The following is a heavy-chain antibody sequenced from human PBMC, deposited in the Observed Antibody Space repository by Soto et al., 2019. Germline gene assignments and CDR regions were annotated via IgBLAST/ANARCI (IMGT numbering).Heavy chain of an antibody. CDR2: IIPIFGTA. CDR3: ARDSIVVVPAATYGMDV. D-gene: IGHD2-2*01. V-gene: IGHV1-69*13. J-gene: IGHJ6*02. Sequence: SVKVSCKASGGTFSSYAISWVRQAPGQGLEWMGGIIPIFGTANYAQKFQGRVTITADESTSTAYMELSSLRSEDTAVYYCARDSIVVVPAATYGMDVWGQGTTVTVSS. CDR1: GGTFSSYA.